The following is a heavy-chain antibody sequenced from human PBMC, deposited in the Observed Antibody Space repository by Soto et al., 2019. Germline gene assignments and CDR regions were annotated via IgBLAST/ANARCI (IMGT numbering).Heavy chain of an antibody. CDR1: GYRFTNFW. CDR3: AKTYSGDSNDAFDI. Sequence: GESLKISCTGSGYRFTNFWIGWVRQMPGKGLEWMGIIYPGDSDTTYGPSFEGQVTFSADRSTSTAYLEWSSLRASDTAMYYCAKTYSGDSNDAFDIWGQGTRVTVS. CDR2: IYPGDSDT. D-gene: IGHD1-26*01. J-gene: IGHJ3*02. V-gene: IGHV5-51*01.